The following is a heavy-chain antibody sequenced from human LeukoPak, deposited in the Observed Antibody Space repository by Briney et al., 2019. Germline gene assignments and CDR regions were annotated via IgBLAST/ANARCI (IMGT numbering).Heavy chain of an antibody. J-gene: IGHJ4*02. CDR3: ARDRGYDYQYFEY. D-gene: IGHD5-12*01. V-gene: IGHV1-18*01. CDR2: ISAYSDNT. CDR1: GYTFSNYG. Sequence: GASVKVSCKASGYTFSNYGVSWVRQAPGQGLEWVGWISAYSDNTNYAQKFQGRVTMTTDTSTSTGYMELRSLRSDGTAIYYCARDRGYDYQYFEYWGQGTLVTVSS.